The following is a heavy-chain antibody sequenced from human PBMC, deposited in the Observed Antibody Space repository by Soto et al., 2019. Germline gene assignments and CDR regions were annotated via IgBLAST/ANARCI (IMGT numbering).Heavy chain of an antibody. CDR1: GLTFNSYD. Sequence: GGSMRLSCAASGLTFNSYDMHWVRQATGKGLEWVSAIGTAGDTYYPGSVKGRFTISRENAKNSLYLQMNSLRAGDTAVYYCARQGVYYDSSVDGMDVWGQGTTVTVSS. D-gene: IGHD3-22*01. V-gene: IGHV3-13*01. CDR2: IGTAGDT. J-gene: IGHJ6*02. CDR3: ARQGVYYDSSVDGMDV.